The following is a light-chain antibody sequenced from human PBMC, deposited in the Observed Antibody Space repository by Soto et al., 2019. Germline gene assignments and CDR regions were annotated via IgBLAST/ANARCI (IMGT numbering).Light chain of an antibody. V-gene: IGLV2-14*01. CDR2: EVS. J-gene: IGLJ3*02. CDR1: SSDVGGYNY. CDR3: SSYTTSSTHWV. Sequence: QSVLTQPACVSGSPGQSITISCTGTSSDVGGYNYVSWYQQHPGKAPKLIIYEVSNRPSGVSNRFSGSKSGNTASLTISGLQAEDEADYYCSSYTTSSTHWVFGGGTKVTVL.